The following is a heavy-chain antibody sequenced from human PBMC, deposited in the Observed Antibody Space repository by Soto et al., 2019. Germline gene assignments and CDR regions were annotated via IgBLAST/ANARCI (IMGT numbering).Heavy chain of an antibody. D-gene: IGHD6-13*01. CDR3: ARGRSLEYSSLVFEY. V-gene: IGHV4-4*02. CDR1: GGSISSSNW. J-gene: IGHJ4*02. Sequence: SETLSLTCAVSGGSISSSNWWSWVRQPPGKGLEWIGEIYYSGSTNYNSSLKSRVTISVDKSKNQFSLQLSSVTAADTAVYYCARGRSLEYSSLVFEYWGQGTLVTVSS. CDR2: IYYSGST.